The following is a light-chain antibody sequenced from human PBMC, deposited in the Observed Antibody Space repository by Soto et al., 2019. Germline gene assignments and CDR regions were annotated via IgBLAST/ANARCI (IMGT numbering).Light chain of an antibody. CDR3: QQYNNWPRT. Sequence: ETAMAQSPATLSLSPGERATLSCRASQSVSTNLAWYQQKPGQAPRLLIYGASTRATGVAARFSAGGSGTELTLTISSLQSEDFAIYYCQQYNNWPRTFGQGTKVEV. CDR2: GAS. J-gene: IGKJ1*01. V-gene: IGKV3-15*01. CDR1: QSVSTN.